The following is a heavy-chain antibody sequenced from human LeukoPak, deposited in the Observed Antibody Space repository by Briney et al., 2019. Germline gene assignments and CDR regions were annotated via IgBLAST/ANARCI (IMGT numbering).Heavy chain of an antibody. V-gene: IGHV3-30*12. Sequence: GGSLRLSCAASGFTFSSYGMHWVRQAPGKGLAWVSFIQYNGGKFYADSVKGRFTISRDNAKNSLYLQMNSLRAEDTAVYYCARLIYDSSGYYYERTYYFDYWGQGTLVTVSS. CDR2: IQYNGGK. CDR1: GFTFSSYG. J-gene: IGHJ4*02. CDR3: ARLIYDSSGYYYERTYYFDY. D-gene: IGHD3-22*01.